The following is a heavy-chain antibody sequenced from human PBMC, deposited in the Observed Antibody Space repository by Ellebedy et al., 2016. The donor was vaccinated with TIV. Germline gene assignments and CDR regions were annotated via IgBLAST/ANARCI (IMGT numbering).Heavy chain of an antibody. CDR3: AKEIAASRPFDY. Sequence: GGSLRLSXAASGFTFSSYGMAWVRQAPGKGLEWVSAINRDGAHTWYADSVKGRFTLSRDNSKNTLSLQMNSLRADDTAVYYCAKEIAASRPFDYWGQGTLVTVSS. D-gene: IGHD6-6*01. CDR2: INRDGAHT. V-gene: IGHV3-23*01. CDR1: GFTFSSYG. J-gene: IGHJ4*02.